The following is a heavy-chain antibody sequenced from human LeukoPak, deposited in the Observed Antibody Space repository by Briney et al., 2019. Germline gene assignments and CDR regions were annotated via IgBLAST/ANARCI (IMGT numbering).Heavy chain of an antibody. CDR3: AKDWRGTIVVVTAIGFQH. CDR1: GFTFSSYG. Sequence: GGSLRLSCAAPGFTFSSYGMHWVRQAPGKGLEWVAVISYDGSNKYYADSVKGRFTISRDNSKNTLYLQMNSLRAEDTAVYYCAKDWRGTIVVVTAIGFQHWGQGTLVTVSS. D-gene: IGHD2-21*02. CDR2: ISYDGSNK. J-gene: IGHJ1*01. V-gene: IGHV3-30*18.